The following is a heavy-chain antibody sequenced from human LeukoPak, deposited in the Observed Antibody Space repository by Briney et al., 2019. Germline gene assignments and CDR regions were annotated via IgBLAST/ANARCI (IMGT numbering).Heavy chain of an antibody. CDR2: IKSKTDGGTT. D-gene: IGHD5-24*01. Sequence: GGSLRLSCAASGFTFSNAWMSWVRQAPGKGLEWVGRIKSKTDGGTTDYAAPVKGRFTISRDDSKNTLYLQMNSLKTEDTAVYYCTTERDGYNRPIDYWGQGTLVTVSS. J-gene: IGHJ4*02. CDR3: TTERDGYNRPIDY. V-gene: IGHV3-15*01. CDR1: GFTFSNAW.